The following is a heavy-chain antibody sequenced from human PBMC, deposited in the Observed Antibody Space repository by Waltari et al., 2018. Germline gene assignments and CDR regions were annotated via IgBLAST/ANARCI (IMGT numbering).Heavy chain of an antibody. V-gene: IGHV3-21*01. Sequence: EVQLVASGGGLVKAGGSLRLSCAAFVLTFGTYSRNWVRQPPGKVLEWVSSISSSSLYMSYADSVKGRVTISRDNAKNSLYLQMNSLRVEDTAVYYCARSSTTVTTFGWGQGTLVTVSS. J-gene: IGHJ4*02. CDR3: ARSSTTVTTFG. D-gene: IGHD4-17*01. CDR1: VLTFGTYS. CDR2: ISSSSLYM.